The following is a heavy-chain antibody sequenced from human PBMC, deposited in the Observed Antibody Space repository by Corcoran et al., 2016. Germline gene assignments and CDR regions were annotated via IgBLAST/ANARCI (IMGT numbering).Heavy chain of an antibody. J-gene: IGHJ4*02. CDR1: GFTFSDHG. Sequence: QVQLVESGGGVVQPGRSLRLSCAASGFTFSDHGIRWVRQAPGKGLDWVAVISFDGNNQYYAESVKGRFTISRDNSKNTLDLQMNSLRVEKTAVYFCAKEDLGYCRSTTCYPYFDYWGQGTLVTVSS. D-gene: IGHD2-2*01. V-gene: IGHV3-30*18. CDR3: AKEDLGYCRSTTCYPYFDY. CDR2: ISFDGNNQ.